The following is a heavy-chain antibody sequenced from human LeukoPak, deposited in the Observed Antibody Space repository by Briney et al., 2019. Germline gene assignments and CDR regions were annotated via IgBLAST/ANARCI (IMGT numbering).Heavy chain of an antibody. J-gene: IGHJ4*02. D-gene: IGHD2-2*01. CDR1: GFTFSSYG. CDR3: ARGEEYCSSSTCYPLDY. V-gene: IGHV3-30*03. CDR2: ISYDGSNK. Sequence: PGGSLRLSCAASGFTFSSYGMHWVRQAPGKGLDWVAVISYDGSNKFYADSVKGRFAISRDNSKNTLYLQMNTLRSDDTAAYFCARGEEYCSSSTCYPLDYWGQGTLVTVSS.